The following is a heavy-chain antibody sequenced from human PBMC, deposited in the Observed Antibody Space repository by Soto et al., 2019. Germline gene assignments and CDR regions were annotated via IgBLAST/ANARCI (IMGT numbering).Heavy chain of an antibody. J-gene: IGHJ3*02. Sequence: PGESLKISCKGSGYSFTSYWIGWVRQMPGKGLDLLVIIYPGDSDTRYSPSFQGQVTISADKSISTAYLQWSSLNASDTAMFYCARHRYYDSSGYSVSGAFDIWGQGTMVTVSS. D-gene: IGHD3-22*01. CDR1: GYSFTSYW. CDR3: ARHRYYDSSGYSVSGAFDI. V-gene: IGHV5-51*01. CDR2: IYPGDSDT.